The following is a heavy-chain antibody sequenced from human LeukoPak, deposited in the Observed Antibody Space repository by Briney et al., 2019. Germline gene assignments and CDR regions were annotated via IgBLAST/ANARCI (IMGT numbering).Heavy chain of an antibody. Sequence: HPGGSLRLSCAASGFTFSSYATSWVRQAPGKGLEWVSAISGSGGSTYYADSVKGRFTISRDNSKNTLHLQMNSLRAEDTAVYYCAKDPLPIQLWLGYYMDVWGKGTTVTVSS. CDR2: ISGSGGST. V-gene: IGHV3-23*01. CDR1: GFTFSSYA. J-gene: IGHJ6*03. D-gene: IGHD5-18*01. CDR3: AKDPLPIQLWLGYYMDV.